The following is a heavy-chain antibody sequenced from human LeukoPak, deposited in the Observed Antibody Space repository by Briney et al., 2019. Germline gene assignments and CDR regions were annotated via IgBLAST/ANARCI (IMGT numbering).Heavy chain of an antibody. Sequence: SETLSLTCTVSGGSISSGGYYWSWIRQPAGRGLEYIGRIYSTGSTNYNPSLRSRVTISVDTSKNHFSLKLSSVTAADTAVYYCARGRLGDAFDIWGQGTMVTVSS. D-gene: IGHD3-9*01. J-gene: IGHJ3*02. CDR1: GGSISSGGYY. CDR2: IYSTGST. CDR3: ARGRLGDAFDI. V-gene: IGHV4-61*02.